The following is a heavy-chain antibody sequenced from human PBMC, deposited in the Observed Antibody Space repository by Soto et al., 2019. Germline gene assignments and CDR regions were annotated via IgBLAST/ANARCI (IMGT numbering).Heavy chain of an antibody. D-gene: IGHD2-2*01. CDR3: ARQSDPYCSSASCYGPTYYYYYGMDV. CDR1: GYSLTELS. CDR2: FDPEEDQT. J-gene: IGHJ6*02. V-gene: IGHV1-24*01. Sequence: ASVKVSCKVSGYSLTELSLHWVRQAPGKGLEWMGGFDPEEDQTSYAQKFKGRVTVTKDTSTNTAYMELSSLRSEDTAVYYCARQSDPYCSSASCYGPTYYYYYGMDVWGQGTTVTVSS.